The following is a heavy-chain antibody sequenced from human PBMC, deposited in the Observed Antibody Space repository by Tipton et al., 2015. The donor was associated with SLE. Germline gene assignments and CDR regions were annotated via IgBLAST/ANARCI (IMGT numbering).Heavy chain of an antibody. CDR3: ARVGYSSRAVDY. J-gene: IGHJ4*02. Sequence: TLSLTCTVSGGSISSHYWSWIRQPPGKGLEWIGYIYYSGRTNYNPSLKSRVSTSVDTSNNQFSLKLTSVTAADTAVYYCARVGYSSRAVDYWGQGTLVTVSS. D-gene: IGHD6-13*01. CDR1: GGSISSHY. V-gene: IGHV4-59*11. CDR2: IYYSGRT.